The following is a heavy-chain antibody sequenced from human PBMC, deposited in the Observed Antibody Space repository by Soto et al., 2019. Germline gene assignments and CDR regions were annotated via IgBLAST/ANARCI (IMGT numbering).Heavy chain of an antibody. J-gene: IGHJ5*02. CDR2: ISGSGGST. Sequence: EVQLLESGGGLVQPGGSLRLSCAASGFTFSSYARSWVRQAPGKGLEWVSAISGSGGSTYYADSVKGRFTISRDNSKNSLYLQMNSLRAEDRAVYYCAKDFLDDYIWGSYRPKWFDPRGQGTLVTVSS. D-gene: IGHD3-16*02. CDR1: GFTFSSYA. V-gene: IGHV3-23*01. CDR3: AKDFLDDYIWGSYRPKWFDP.